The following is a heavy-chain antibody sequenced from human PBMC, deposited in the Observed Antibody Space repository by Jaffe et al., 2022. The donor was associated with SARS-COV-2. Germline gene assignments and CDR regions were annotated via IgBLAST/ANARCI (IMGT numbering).Heavy chain of an antibody. CDR3: AKEGELERLFDY. J-gene: IGHJ4*02. CDR2: ISYDGSNK. CDR1: GFTFSSYG. V-gene: IGHV3-30*18. Sequence: QVQLVESGGGVVQPGRSLRLSCAASGFTFSSYGMHWVRQAPGKGLEWVAVISYDGSNKYYADSVKGRFTISRDNSKNTLYLQMNSLRAEDTAVYYCAKEGELERLFDYWGQGTLVTVSS. D-gene: IGHD1-1*01.